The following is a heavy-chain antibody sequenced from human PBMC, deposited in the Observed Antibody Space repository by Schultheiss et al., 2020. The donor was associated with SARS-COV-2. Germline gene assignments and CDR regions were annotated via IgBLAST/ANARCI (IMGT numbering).Heavy chain of an antibody. Sequence: GGSLRLSCAASGFTFSSYAMHWVRQAPGKGLEWVAVISYDGSNKYYADSVKGRFTISRDNSKNTLYLQMNSLRAEDTAVYYCAKDPSKYYYGSGSYFPNNYYYGMDVWGQGTTVTVSS. D-gene: IGHD3-10*01. CDR1: GFTFSSYA. J-gene: IGHJ6*02. CDR3: AKDPSKYYYGSGSYFPNNYYYGMDV. CDR2: ISYDGSNK. V-gene: IGHV3-30*04.